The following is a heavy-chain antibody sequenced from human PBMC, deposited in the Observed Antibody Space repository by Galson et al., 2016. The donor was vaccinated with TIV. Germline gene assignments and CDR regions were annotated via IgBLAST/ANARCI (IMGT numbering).Heavy chain of an antibody. CDR1: GFRFNEYE. Sequence: SLRLSCAASGFRFNEYEMGWVRQAPGKGLEWVSALSGGATNTYYSDSVKGRFTISRDNSQNKVFLEMDSLRVDDTAVYYCAKDRGYFEGFDHWGPGTLVTVSS. D-gene: IGHD6-25*01. J-gene: IGHJ4*02. CDR3: AKDRGYFEGFDH. V-gene: IGHV3-23*01. CDR2: LSGGATNT.